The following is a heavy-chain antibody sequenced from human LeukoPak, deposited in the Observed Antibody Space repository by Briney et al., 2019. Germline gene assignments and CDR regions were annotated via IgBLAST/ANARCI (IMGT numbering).Heavy chain of an antibody. CDR2: INPNSGGT. V-gene: IGHV1-2*02. CDR1: GYTFTGYY. J-gene: IGHJ4*02. CDR3: ARVRGAYSSSWYYFDY. D-gene: IGHD6-13*01. Sequence: SVKVSCKASGYTFTGYYMHWVRQAPGQGLEWMGWINPNSGGTNYAQKFQGRVTMTRDTSISTAYMELSRLRSDDTAVYYCARVRGAYSSSWYYFDYWGQGTLVTVSS.